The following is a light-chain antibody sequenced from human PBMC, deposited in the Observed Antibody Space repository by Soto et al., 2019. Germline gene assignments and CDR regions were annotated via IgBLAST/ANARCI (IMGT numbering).Light chain of an antibody. V-gene: IGKV3-20*01. CDR3: QQYDNSPIT. CDR1: QSVSSSY. Sequence: EIVLTQSPGTLSLSPGERATLSCRASQSVSSSYLAWYQQKPGQAPRLLIYGASSRATGIPDRFSGTGSETDFTLTISRLEPEDFAVYYCQQYDNSPITFGQGTRLEI. CDR2: GAS. J-gene: IGKJ5*01.